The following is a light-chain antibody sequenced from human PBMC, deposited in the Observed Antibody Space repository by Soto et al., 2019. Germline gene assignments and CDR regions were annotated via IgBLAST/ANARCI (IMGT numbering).Light chain of an antibody. Sequence: EIVVTQSPGTLSLSPGEGATLSCRTSQSVDSDHVAWYQQKSGQAPRLLIYGASSRATGIPERFSGSGSGTDFSLTIIRLEPEDFAVYYCQHYGSPPPATFGGGTKLEIK. CDR2: GAS. CDR3: QHYGSPPPAT. V-gene: IGKV3-20*01. J-gene: IGKJ4*01. CDR1: QSVDSDH.